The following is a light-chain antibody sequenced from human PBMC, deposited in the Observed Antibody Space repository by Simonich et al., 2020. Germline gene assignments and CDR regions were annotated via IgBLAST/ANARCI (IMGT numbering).Light chain of an antibody. CDR3: YSTDSSGNHRV. Sequence: SYQLTQPPSVLVSPGQTARITCSGDALPKKYHFWYQQKSGQAPVVVIYEDSKRPSGSPERFSGSSSGTMATLTISGGQVEDEADYYCYSTDSSGNHRVFGGGTKLTVL. V-gene: IGLV3-10*01. J-gene: IGLJ2*01. CDR1: ALPKKY. CDR2: EDS.